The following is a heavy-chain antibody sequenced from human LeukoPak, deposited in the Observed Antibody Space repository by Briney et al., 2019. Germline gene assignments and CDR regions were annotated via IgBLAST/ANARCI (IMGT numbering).Heavy chain of an antibody. Sequence: ASVKVSCKASGYTFTSYYMHWVRQAPGQGLEWMGIINPSGGSTSYAQKFQGRVTMTRDMSTSTAYIELSSLRSEDTAVYYCAREKGHSSSPLYYYYYYMDVWGKGTTVTVSS. CDR3: AREKGHSSSPLYYYYYYMDV. V-gene: IGHV1-46*01. CDR2: INPSGGST. D-gene: IGHD6-6*01. CDR1: GYTFTSYY. J-gene: IGHJ6*03.